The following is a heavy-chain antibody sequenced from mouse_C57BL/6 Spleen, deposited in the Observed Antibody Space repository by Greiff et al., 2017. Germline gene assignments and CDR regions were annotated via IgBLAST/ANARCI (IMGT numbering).Heavy chain of an antibody. CDR2: IWGVGST. CDR3: ASEGSSYRFAY. V-gene: IGHV2-6*01. Sequence: VHLVESGPGLVAPSQSLSITCTVSGFSLTSYGVDWVRQSPGKGLEWLGVIWGVGSTNYNSALKSRLSISKDNSKSQVFLKMNSLQTDDTAMYYCASEGSSYRFAYWGQGTLVTVSA. CDR1: GFSLTSYG. J-gene: IGHJ3*01. D-gene: IGHD1-1*01.